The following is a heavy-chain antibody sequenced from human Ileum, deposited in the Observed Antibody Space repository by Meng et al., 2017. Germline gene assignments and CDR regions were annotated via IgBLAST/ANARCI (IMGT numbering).Heavy chain of an antibody. CDR1: GFRFTSYA. Sequence: GESLKISCEASGFRFTSYAMAWVRQAPGKGPEWVSGIDGSGDRDDSTYYADSAKGRFTISRDNSKNTVFLQMNSLRVEDTAIYYCARAPDFVYFDFWGQGALVTVSS. CDR2: IDGSGDRDDST. J-gene: IGHJ4*02. V-gene: IGHV3-23*01. D-gene: IGHD1-26*01. CDR3: ARAPDFVYFDF.